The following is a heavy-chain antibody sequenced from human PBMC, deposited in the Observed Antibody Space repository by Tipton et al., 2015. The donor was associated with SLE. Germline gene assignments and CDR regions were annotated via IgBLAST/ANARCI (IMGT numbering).Heavy chain of an antibody. J-gene: IGHJ3*02. Sequence: TLSLTCAVSGGSISSSNWWSWVRQPPGKGLEWIGSIYYSGSTYYNPSLKSRVTISVDTSKNQFSLRLNSVTAADTAVYYCAREGGGSYFDGAFDIWGQGTMVTVSS. V-gene: IGHV4-4*02. CDR1: GGSISSSNW. CDR2: IYYSGST. D-gene: IGHD1-26*01. CDR3: AREGGGSYFDGAFDI.